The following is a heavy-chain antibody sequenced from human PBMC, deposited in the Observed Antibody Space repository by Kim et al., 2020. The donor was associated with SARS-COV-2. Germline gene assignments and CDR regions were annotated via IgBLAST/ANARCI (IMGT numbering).Heavy chain of an antibody. J-gene: IGHJ6*03. CDR2: IWYDGSNK. Sequence: GGSLRLSCVASGFTFSSYAMHWVRQAPGKGLEWVAGIWYDGSNKDYADSVKGRFTISRDNSKNSLYLQMNSLRAEDTAVYYCAREVEAAGYYYMYVWGKGPAVTVSS. CDR3: AREVEAAGYYYMYV. CDR1: GFTFSSYA. V-gene: IGHV3-33*01. D-gene: IGHD6-13*01.